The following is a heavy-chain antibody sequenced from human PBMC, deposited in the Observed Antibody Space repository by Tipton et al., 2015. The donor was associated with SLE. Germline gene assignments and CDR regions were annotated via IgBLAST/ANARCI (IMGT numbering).Heavy chain of an antibody. CDR2: VKPDGSEK. Sequence: QLVQSGGDLVQPGGSLRLSCAGSGITLSSYWMSWVRQAPGKGLEWAANVKPDGSEKYYVDSVKGRFTISRDNAKNSVYLQMNSLRAEDTGVYFCATISSPLDYWGQGILVTVSS. D-gene: IGHD6-6*01. J-gene: IGHJ4*02. CDR1: GITLSSYW. V-gene: IGHV3-7*01. CDR3: ATISSPLDY.